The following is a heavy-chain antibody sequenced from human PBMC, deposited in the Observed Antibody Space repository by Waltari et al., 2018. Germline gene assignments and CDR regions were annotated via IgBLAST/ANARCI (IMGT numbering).Heavy chain of an antibody. J-gene: IGHJ2*01. CDR1: GASISSSVHY. Sequence: QLQLQESGPGLVKPSETLSLACNVSGASISSSVHYWGWIRQPPGKGGAWIGSAYFTGTPYYNSSVKCRISRSVEPSKGQFSLRLTSVTAADTAVYYCASAYDSTGYYRYFDLWGRGTLVTVSS. CDR2: AYFTGTP. D-gene: IGHD3-22*01. V-gene: IGHV4-39*01. CDR3: ASAYDSTGYYRYFDL.